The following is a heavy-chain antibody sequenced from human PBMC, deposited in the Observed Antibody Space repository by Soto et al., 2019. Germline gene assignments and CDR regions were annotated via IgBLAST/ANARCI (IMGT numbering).Heavy chain of an antibody. CDR1: GGSISSGGYY. J-gene: IGHJ4*02. CDR3: ARTISGGISD. Sequence: SETLSLTCTVSGGSISSGGYYWSWIRQHPGKGLEWIGYIYYSGSTYYNPSLKSRVTISVDTSKNQFSLKLSSVTAADTAVYYCARTISGGISDWGQGTLVTVSS. D-gene: IGHD3-3*01. V-gene: IGHV4-31*03. CDR2: IYYSGST.